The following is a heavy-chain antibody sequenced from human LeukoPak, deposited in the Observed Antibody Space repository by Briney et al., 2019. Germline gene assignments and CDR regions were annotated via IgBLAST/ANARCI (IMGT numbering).Heavy chain of an antibody. CDR2: INTNTGNP. V-gene: IGHV7-4-1*02. Sequence: ASVKVSCKASGYTFTSYAMNWVRQAPGQGLEWMGWINTNTGNPTYAQGFTGRFVFSLDTSVSTAYLQISSLKAEDTAVYYCARGVTGRYCSSTSCHWRAWFDPWGQGTLVTVSS. J-gene: IGHJ5*02. CDR1: GYTFTSYA. CDR3: ARGVTGRYCSSTSCHWRAWFDP. D-gene: IGHD2-2*01.